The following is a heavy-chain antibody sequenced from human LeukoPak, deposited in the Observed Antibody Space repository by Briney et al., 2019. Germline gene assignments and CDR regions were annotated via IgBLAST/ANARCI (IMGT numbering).Heavy chain of an antibody. D-gene: IGHD2-2*01. V-gene: IGHV1-46*01. CDR2: INPSTSST. J-gene: IGHJ4*02. Sequence: SVTVSCKASGYTFTSYYVHWLRQAPGQGLEWMGMINPSTSSTSYAQKFQGRVTMTRDTSTSTVYMELSSLRSEDTAVYYCARDQHYQLPFDYWGRGTLVTVSS. CDR3: ARDQHYQLPFDY. CDR1: GYTFTSYY.